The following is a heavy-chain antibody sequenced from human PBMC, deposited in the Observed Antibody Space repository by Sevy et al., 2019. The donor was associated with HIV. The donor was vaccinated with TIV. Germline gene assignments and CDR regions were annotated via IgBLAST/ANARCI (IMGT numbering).Heavy chain of an antibody. Sequence: GGSLRLSCKASGFTFSSFWMQWVRQAPGKGLEWVANIRQDGNEIYYGDSVKGRFTISRDNAKNALYLQMDGLRAEDTGLYYCARGYFDLWGQGTLVTVSS. V-gene: IGHV3-7*04. CDR3: ARGYFDL. J-gene: IGHJ4*02. CDR1: GFTFSSFW. CDR2: IRQDGNEI.